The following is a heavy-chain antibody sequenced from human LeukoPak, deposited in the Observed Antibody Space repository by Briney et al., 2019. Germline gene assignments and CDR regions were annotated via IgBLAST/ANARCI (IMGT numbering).Heavy chain of an antibody. D-gene: IGHD4-17*01. J-gene: IGHJ4*02. CDR3: ARHDRYGDYGSFDY. V-gene: IGHV4-38-2*01. Sequence: PSETLSLTCAVSGYSISSGYYWGWIRQPPGKGLEWIGSIYHSGSTYYNPSLKSRVTISVDTSKNQFSLKLSSATAADTAVYYCARHDRYGDYGSFDYWGQRTLVTVSS. CDR1: GYSISSGYY. CDR2: IYHSGST.